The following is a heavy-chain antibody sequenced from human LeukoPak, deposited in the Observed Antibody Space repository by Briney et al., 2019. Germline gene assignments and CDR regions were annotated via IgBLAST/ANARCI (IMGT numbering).Heavy chain of an antibody. J-gene: IGHJ3*02. CDR2: IFYSGTT. D-gene: IGHD1-26*01. Sequence: SETLSLTCTVSGGSISGSSYYWVWIRQPPGKGLEWIGNIFYSGTTYYNPSLKSRVIISVDMSKNQFSLRLSSASAADTAVYYCARRANSGTYYGAFDMWGQGTMVTVSS. CDR3: ARRANSGTYYGAFDM. V-gene: IGHV4-39*01. CDR1: GGSISGSSYY.